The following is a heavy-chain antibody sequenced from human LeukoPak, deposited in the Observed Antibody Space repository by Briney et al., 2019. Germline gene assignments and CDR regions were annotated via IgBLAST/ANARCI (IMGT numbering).Heavy chain of an antibody. CDR1: GYTFSSYW. Sequence: GESLKISCRASGYTFSSYWIAWMRPMPGKGLEWIGIIYPGDSDTRYSPSFEGQVTISADKTISTAYLQWSSLKASDTAMYYCARHTGSTGAFDIWGQGTMVTVSS. CDR2: IYPGDSDT. J-gene: IGHJ3*02. V-gene: IGHV5-51*01. D-gene: IGHD1-1*01. CDR3: ARHTGSTGAFDI.